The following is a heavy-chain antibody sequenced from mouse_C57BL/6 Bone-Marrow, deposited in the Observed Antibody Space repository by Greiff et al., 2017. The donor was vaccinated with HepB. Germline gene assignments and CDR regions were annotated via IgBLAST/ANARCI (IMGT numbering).Heavy chain of an antibody. CDR2: INPGSGGT. V-gene: IGHV1-54*01. J-gene: IGHJ3*01. Sequence: VQGVESGAELVRPGTSVKVSCKASGYAFTNYLIEWVKQRPGQGLEWIGVINPGSGGTNYNEKFKGKATLTADKSSSTAFMQLSSLTSEDSAVYFCARYGGSSYGFAYWRQGTLVTVSA. CDR1: GYAFTNYL. D-gene: IGHD1-1*01. CDR3: ARYGGSSYGFAY.